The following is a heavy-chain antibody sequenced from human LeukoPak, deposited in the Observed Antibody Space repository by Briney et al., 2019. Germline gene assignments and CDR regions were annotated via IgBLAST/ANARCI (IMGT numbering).Heavy chain of an antibody. J-gene: IGHJ4*02. CDR2: IYHSGST. CDR1: GGSISSGGYY. D-gene: IGHD2-15*01. CDR3: ATSLRLLAYFDY. Sequence: SETLSLTCTVSGGSISSGGYYWGWIRQPPGKGLEWIGSIYHSGSTYYNPSLKSRVTISVDTSKNQFSLKLSSVTAADTAVYYCATSLRLLAYFDYWGQGTLVTVSS. V-gene: IGHV4-39*07.